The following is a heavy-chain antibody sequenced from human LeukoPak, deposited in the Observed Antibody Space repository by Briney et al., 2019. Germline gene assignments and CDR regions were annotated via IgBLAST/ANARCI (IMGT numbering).Heavy chain of an antibody. D-gene: IGHD2-8*01. J-gene: IGHJ6*02. Sequence: GGSLRLSCAASGFTFSSYGMHWVRQAPGKGLEWVSAISGSGGSTYYADSVKGRFTISRDNSKNTLYLQMNSLRAEDTAVYYCAKDPSYCTNGVCPRYYYYYGMDVWGQGTTVTVSS. V-gene: IGHV3-23*01. CDR1: GFTFSSYG. CDR3: AKDPSYCTNGVCPRYYYYYGMDV. CDR2: ISGSGGST.